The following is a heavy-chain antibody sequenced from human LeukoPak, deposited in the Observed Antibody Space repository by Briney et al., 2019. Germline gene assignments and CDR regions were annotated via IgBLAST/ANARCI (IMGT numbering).Heavy chain of an antibody. CDR2: IKSKTDGGTP. J-gene: IGHJ4*02. V-gene: IGHV3-15*01. D-gene: IGHD3-9*01. Sequence: GGSLRLSCAASGFTFCNAWMSWVRQAPGKGLEWVGRIKSKTDGGTPDYAAPVKGRFTISRDDSKNTLYLRMNSLKTEDTAVYYCTSYLLRYFDWLPKTNRGYYFDYWGQGTLVTVSS. CDR3: TSYLLRYFDWLPKTNRGYYFDY. CDR1: GFTFCNAW.